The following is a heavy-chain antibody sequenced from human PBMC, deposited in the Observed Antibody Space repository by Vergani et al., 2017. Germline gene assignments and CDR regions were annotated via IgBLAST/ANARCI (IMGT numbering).Heavy chain of an antibody. CDR3: AKVKYSGYEFDC. D-gene: IGHD5-12*01. Sequence: EVQLLESGGGLVQPGGSLRLSCAASGFTFSTYAMSWVRQAPGKGLEWVSAVGGSSGSTYYADSVKGRFTISRDNSKNTLYLQMYSLRAEDTAVYYCAKVKYSGYEFDCWGQGTLVTVSS. CDR1: GFTFSTYA. V-gene: IGHV3-23*01. J-gene: IGHJ4*02. CDR2: VGGSSGST.